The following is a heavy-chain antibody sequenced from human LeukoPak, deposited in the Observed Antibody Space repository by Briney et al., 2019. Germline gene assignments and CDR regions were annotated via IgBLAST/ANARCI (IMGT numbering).Heavy chain of an antibody. J-gene: IGHJ4*02. V-gene: IGHV3-23*01. D-gene: IGHD3-22*01. Sequence: PGGSLRLSCAASGFTFSSYAMSWVRQAPGKGLEWVSAISGSGGSTYYADSVKGRFTISRDNSKNTLCLQMNSLRAEDTAVYYCAKGRYYYDSSGYLDYWGQGTLVTVSS. CDR1: GFTFSSYA. CDR3: AKGRYYYDSSGYLDY. CDR2: ISGSGGST.